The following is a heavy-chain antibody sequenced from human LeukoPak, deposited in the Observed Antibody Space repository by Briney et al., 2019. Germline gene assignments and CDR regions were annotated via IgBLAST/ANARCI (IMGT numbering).Heavy chain of an antibody. V-gene: IGHV3-53*01. CDR2: IYTGSTT. J-gene: IGHJ4*02. CDR1: GFTVSSNY. D-gene: IGHD3-10*01. CDR3: ARGLGSSGGGYYFDY. Sequence: PGESLRLSCAASGFTVSSNYMSWVRQTPGKGLEWVSVIYTGSTTYYADSVKGRFTISRDNSKNTLYLQMNSLRAEDTAVYYCARGLGSSGGGYYFDYWGQGTLVTVSS.